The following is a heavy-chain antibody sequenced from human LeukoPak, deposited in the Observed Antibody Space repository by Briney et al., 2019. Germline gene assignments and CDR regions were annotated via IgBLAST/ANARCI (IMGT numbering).Heavy chain of an antibody. Sequence: ASVKVSCKASGYTFTSYGITWVRQAPGQGLEWMGWINANICNTNYAQNLQGRVTMTRDTSTSTAYMELRSLRSNDTAVYYCTRGPIAAAGDYWGQGTLVTVSS. CDR3: TRGPIAAAGDY. CDR1: GYTFTSYG. CDR2: INANICNT. V-gene: IGHV1-18*01. D-gene: IGHD6-13*01. J-gene: IGHJ4*02.